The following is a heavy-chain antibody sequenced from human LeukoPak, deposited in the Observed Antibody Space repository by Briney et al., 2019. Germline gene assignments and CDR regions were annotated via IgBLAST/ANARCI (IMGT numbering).Heavy chain of an antibody. CDR2: THYSGST. V-gene: IGHV4-59*11. J-gene: IGHJ3*02. CDR1: GGSISSHY. CDR3: ASGYCGGACQLGGVDM. Sequence: SETLSLTCTVSGGSISSHYWSWLRQPPGKGLEYIGYTHYSGSTNYNPSLKSRVTISLDTSGNQFSLKLSSVTAADTVVYYCASGYCGGACQLGGVDMWGQGTMVTVSS. D-gene: IGHD2-21*02.